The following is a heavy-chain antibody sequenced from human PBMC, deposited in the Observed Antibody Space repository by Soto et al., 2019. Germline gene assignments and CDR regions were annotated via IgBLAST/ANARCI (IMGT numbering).Heavy chain of an antibody. D-gene: IGHD3-9*01. Sequence: QVQLVQSGAEVKRPGSSVKVSCKASGGTFGTYVIAWVRQAPGQGLEWMGGILPIVGAANSTHKFQGRLTMTADESKSTVYMELINLRAADTAVYFCARAPGFLDEQWGGWFGSWGQGTRVTVSS. CDR3: ARAPGFLDEQWGGWFGS. CDR1: GGTFGTYV. CDR2: ILPIVGAA. J-gene: IGHJ5*01. V-gene: IGHV1-69*01.